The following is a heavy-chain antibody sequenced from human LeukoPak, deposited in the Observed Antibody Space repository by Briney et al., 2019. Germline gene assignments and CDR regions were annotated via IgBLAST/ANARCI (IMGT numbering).Heavy chain of an antibody. J-gene: IGHJ6*02. V-gene: IGHV4-34*01. CDR3: ARAELRYFDWFSPGPELYYYGMDV. Sequence: PSETLSLTCAVYGGSFSGYYWSWIRQPPGKGLEWIGEINHSGSTNYNPSLKSRVTISVDTSKNQFSLKLSSVTAADTAVYYCARAELRYFDWFSPGPELYYYGMDVWGQGTTVTVSS. D-gene: IGHD3-9*01. CDR1: GGSFSGYY. CDR2: INHSGST.